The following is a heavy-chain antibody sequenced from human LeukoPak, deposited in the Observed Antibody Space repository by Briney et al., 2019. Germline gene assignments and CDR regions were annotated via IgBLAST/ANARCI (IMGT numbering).Heavy chain of an antibody. D-gene: IGHD6-6*01. V-gene: IGHV1-2*02. J-gene: IGHJ4*02. CDR3: ARESVPAVAARRGLNY. CDR2: INPNSGGT. Sequence: ALVKVSCKASGYTFTDYYMHWVRQAPGQGLEWMGWINPNSGGTNYAQKFQGRVTMTRDTSISTVYMEMSRLRSDDTAVYYCARESVPAVAARRGLNYWGQGTLVAVSS. CDR1: GYTFTDYY.